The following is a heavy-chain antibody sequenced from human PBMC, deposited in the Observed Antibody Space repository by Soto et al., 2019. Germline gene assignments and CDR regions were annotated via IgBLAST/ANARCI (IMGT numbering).Heavy chain of an antibody. CDR2: IRSKTNSYAT. D-gene: IGHD6-19*01. Sequence: GGSLRLSCAASGFTFGGSAMHWVRQASGKGLEWVGHIRSKTNSYATAYAESVKGRFTISREDSMNTAYLQMNSLKTEDTAVYFCTRQTDAVQWLVVPTDYNFDYWGQGTLVTVSS. J-gene: IGHJ4*02. CDR1: GFTFGGSA. CDR3: TRQTDAVQWLVVPTDYNFDY. V-gene: IGHV3-73*01.